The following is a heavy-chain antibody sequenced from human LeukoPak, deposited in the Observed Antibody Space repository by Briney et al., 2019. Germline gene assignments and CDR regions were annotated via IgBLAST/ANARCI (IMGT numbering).Heavy chain of an antibody. Sequence: PGGSLRLSCAASGFTFDDYTMHWVRQAPGKGLEWVSLISWDGGSTYYADSVKGRFTISRDNSKNYLYLHMNSLRTEDTALYYCAKDMRGYCSSTSCSDPWGQGTLVTVAS. D-gene: IGHD2-2*01. CDR1: GFTFDDYT. J-gene: IGHJ5*02. V-gene: IGHV3-43*01. CDR3: AKDMRGYCSSTSCSDP. CDR2: ISWDGGST.